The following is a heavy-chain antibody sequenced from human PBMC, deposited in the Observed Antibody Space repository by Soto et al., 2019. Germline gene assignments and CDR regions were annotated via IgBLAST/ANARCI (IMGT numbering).Heavy chain of an antibody. CDR3: ARVSYSSYPRYYYYGMDV. Sequence: SATLSLTCTFSCASICSYYGSWLLQPPGKGLEWIGYIYYSGSTNYSPSLKSRVTISVDTSKNQFSLKLSSVTAADTAVYYCARVSYSSYPRYYYYGMDVWGQGTTVS. J-gene: IGHJ6*02. D-gene: IGHD6-6*01. CDR2: IYYSGST. CDR1: CASICSYY. V-gene: IGHV4-59*12.